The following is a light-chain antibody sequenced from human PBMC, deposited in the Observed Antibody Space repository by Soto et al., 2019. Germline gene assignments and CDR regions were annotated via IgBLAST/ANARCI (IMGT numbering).Light chain of an antibody. V-gene: IGLV2-23*03. CDR1: SSDVGSYNL. J-gene: IGLJ2*01. CDR3: CSYAGSSTFV. Sequence: QSALTQPASVSGSPGQSITISCTGTSSDVGSYNLVSWYQQHPAKAPKLMIYEGSQRPSGVSNRCSGSKSGNTAALTISGLQAEDEADYYCCSYAGSSTFVFGGGTKLTVL. CDR2: EGS.